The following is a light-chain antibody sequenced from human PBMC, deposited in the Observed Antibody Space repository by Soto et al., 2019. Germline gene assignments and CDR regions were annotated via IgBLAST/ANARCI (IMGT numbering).Light chain of an antibody. CDR3: QLQDT. CDR2: AAS. CDR1: RSVSSSY. Sequence: EIVWTQSTGTLSLSPGERATLSCRASRSVSSSYVAWYQQKAGQAPRLLIYAASRRATGIPDRFSGSGSATEYTLTISTLDPEDFAVYYCQLQDTFGQGTKLEIK. J-gene: IGKJ2*01. V-gene: IGKV3-20*01.